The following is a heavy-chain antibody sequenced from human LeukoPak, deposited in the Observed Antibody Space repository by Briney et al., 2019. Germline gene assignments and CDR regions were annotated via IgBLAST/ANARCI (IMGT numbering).Heavy chain of an antibody. V-gene: IGHV3-21*01. J-gene: IGHJ4*02. CDR1: GFTFSSYS. CDR3: AAVDYVWESYRDLDPQKRDY. CDR2: ISSSSSYI. D-gene: IGHD3-16*02. Sequence: GGSLRLSCAASGFTFSSYSMNWVRQAPGKGLEWVSSISSSSSYIYYADSVKGRFTISRDNAKNSLYLQMNSLRAEDTAVYYCAAVDYVWESYRDLDPQKRDYWGQGTLVTVSS.